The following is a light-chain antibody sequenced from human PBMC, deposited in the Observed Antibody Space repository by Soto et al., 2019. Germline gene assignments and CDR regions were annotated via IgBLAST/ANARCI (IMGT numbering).Light chain of an antibody. J-gene: IGKJ2*01. CDR2: AAS. CDR1: QAISSS. Sequence: DIQLTQSPSFLSASVGDRVTITCRASQAISSSLAWYQHNPGKAPQLLIYAASTLQNGVPSSFSGSGSGTEFTLTISSLQPEDFAIYYCQQLNDYRYTFGQGTKVEIK. CDR3: QQLNDYRYT. V-gene: IGKV1-9*01.